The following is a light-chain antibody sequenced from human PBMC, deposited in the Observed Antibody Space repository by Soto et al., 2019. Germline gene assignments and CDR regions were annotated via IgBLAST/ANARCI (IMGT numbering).Light chain of an antibody. CDR3: QSADSSGMV. CDR2: KDS. Sequence: SSELTQPPSVSVSPGQTARITYSGDALPKQYAYWYQQKPGQAPVLVIYKDSERPSGIPERFSGSSSGTTVTLTISGVQAEDEADYYCQSADSSGMVFGTGTKLTVL. CDR1: ALPKQY. V-gene: IGLV3-25*03. J-gene: IGLJ1*01.